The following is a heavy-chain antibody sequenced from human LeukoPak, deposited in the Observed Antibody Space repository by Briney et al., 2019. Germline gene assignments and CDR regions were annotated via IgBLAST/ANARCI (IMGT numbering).Heavy chain of an antibody. CDR2: INSGGST. CDR3: AKDRIAGHDTFDI. V-gene: IGHV3-66*02. Sequence: GGSLRLYCAASGFTVSTNYMSWVRQAPGKGLEWVSLINSGGSTYYADSVKGRFTISRDNSKNTVYLQMNSLRAEDTAVYYCAKDRIAGHDTFDIWGQGTVVTVSS. CDR1: GFTVSTNY. J-gene: IGHJ3*02. D-gene: IGHD6-13*01.